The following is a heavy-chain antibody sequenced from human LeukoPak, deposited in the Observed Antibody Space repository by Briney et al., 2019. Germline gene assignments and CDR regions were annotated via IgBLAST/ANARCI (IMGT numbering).Heavy chain of an antibody. CDR2: INPNSDGT. J-gene: IGHJ5*02. CDR3: ARVGISKGWFDP. V-gene: IGHV1-2*02. CDR1: GYPFTDYY. Sequence: ASVKVSCKASGYPFTDYYMHWVRQAPGQGLEWMGWINPNSDGTNYAQKFQGRVTMTRDTSISTAYMELSRLRSDDTAVYYCARVGISKGWFDPWGQGSLVIVSS. D-gene: IGHD2-15*01.